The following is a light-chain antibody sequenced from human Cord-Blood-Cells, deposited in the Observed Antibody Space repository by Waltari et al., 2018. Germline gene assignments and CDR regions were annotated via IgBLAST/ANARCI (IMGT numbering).Light chain of an antibody. V-gene: IGLV1-47*01. CDR2: RNN. CDR3: AAWDDSLSGYV. J-gene: IGLJ1*01. CDR1: SSNIGRTY. Sequence: QSVLTQPPSASGTPGQRVTMPCSGSSSNIGRTYVYWYQQPPGTAPKPPIYRNNQRPSGVPDRFSGSKSGTSASLAISGLRSEDETDYYCAAWDDSLSGYVFGTGTKVTVL.